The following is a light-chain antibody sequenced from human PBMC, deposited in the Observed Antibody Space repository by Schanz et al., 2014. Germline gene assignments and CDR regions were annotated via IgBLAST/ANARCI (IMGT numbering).Light chain of an antibody. CDR1: QSVLYSSNNKNY. Sequence: DIVMTKSPDSLAVSLGERATINCKSSQSVLYSSNNKNYLAWYQHKPGQPPKLLIYWASTRESGVPDRFSGSGSGTDFTLTISSLQAEDVAVYYCQHYYSEGRTFGQGTKVELK. J-gene: IGKJ1*01. CDR3: QHYYSEGRT. V-gene: IGKV4-1*01. CDR2: WAS.